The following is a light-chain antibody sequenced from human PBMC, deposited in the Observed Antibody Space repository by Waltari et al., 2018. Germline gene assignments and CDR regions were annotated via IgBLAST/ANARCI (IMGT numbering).Light chain of an antibody. CDR2: KIS. V-gene: IGKV2-24*01. Sequence: DALMTQTPPSSSVTLGPPASISCRSSQSLVHPDGNTYLSWLQQRPGQPPRVLIYKISKRLSGVPDRFNGSGAGTDFTLKISRVEAEDVGIYYCMQGTQLYTFGQGTKLEI. J-gene: IGKJ2*01. CDR3: MQGTQLYT. CDR1: QSLVHPDGNTY.